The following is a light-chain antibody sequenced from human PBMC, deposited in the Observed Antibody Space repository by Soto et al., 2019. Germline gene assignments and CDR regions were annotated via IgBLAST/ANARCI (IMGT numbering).Light chain of an antibody. V-gene: IGKV4-1*01. CDR2: WAS. CDR1: QSLLYSSNNQNY. CDR3: QQYYGTPYT. J-gene: IGKJ2*01. Sequence: DIVMTQSPDSLAVSLGERATINCKSSQSLLYSSNNQNYLAWHQQKPGQPPKLLIYWASTRESGVPDRFSGSGSGIDFTLTISSLQAEDVAVYYCQQYYGTPYTFGQGTKLEIK.